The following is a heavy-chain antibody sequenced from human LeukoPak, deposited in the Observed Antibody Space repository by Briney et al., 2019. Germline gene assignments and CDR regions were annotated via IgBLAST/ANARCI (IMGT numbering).Heavy chain of an antibody. CDR1: GGSISSGGYY. Sequence: SETLSLTCTVSGGSISSGGYYWSWIRQPPGKGLEWIGYIYHSGSTYYNPSLKSRVTISVDRSKNQFSLKLSSVTAADTAVYYCARGLDILTGYYLGLDYWGQGTLVTVSS. CDR3: ARGLDILTGYYLGLDY. V-gene: IGHV4-30-2*01. D-gene: IGHD3-9*01. CDR2: IYHSGST. J-gene: IGHJ4*02.